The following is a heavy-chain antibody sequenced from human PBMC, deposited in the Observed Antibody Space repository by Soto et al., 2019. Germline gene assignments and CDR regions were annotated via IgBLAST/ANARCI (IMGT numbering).Heavy chain of an antibody. CDR3: ARIDSGWLNV. CDR1: GGSISSGGYY. D-gene: IGHD6-19*01. Sequence: SETLSLTCTVSGGSISSGGYYWSWIRQHPGKGLEWIGYIYHSGSTYYNPSLKSRVTISVDRSKNQFSLKLSSVTAADTAVYYCARIDSGWLNVWGQGTLVTVSS. V-gene: IGHV4-30-2*01. J-gene: IGHJ4*02. CDR2: IYHSGST.